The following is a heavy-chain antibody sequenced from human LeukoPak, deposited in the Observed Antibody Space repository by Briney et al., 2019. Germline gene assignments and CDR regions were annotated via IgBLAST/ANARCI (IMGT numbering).Heavy chain of an antibody. CDR2: IIPILGIA. D-gene: IGHD6-13*01. CDR3: ARAGGSIAAAGNDY. V-gene: IGHV1-69*04. Sequence: ASVKVSCKASGGTFSSYAISWVRQAPGQGLEWMGRIIPILGIANYAQKFQGRVTITADKSTSTAYMELSSLRSEDTAVYYCARAGGSIAAAGNDYWGQGTLVTVSS. CDR1: GGTFSSYA. J-gene: IGHJ4*02.